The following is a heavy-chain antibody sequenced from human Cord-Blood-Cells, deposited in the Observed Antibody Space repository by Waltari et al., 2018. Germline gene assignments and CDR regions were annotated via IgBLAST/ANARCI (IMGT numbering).Heavy chain of an antibody. J-gene: IGHJ4*02. CDR1: GGAFSGYY. CDR2: INHSGST. CDR3: ARPAHGSGSYYGFRY. V-gene: IGHV4-34*01. Sequence: QVQLPQWGAGLLKPSETLSLTCAVYGGAFSGYYWSWIRQPPGKGLEWIGEINHSGSTNYNPSLKSRVTISVDTSKNQFSLKLSSVTAADTAVYYCARPAHGSGSYYGFRYWGQGTLVTVSS. D-gene: IGHD3-10*01.